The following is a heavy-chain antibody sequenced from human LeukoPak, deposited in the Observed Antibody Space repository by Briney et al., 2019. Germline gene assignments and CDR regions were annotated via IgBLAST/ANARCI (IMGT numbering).Heavy chain of an antibody. Sequence: SETLSLTCRVSGGSSSSYYWSWIRQSPGKGLEWIAYVYNSGSTNYNPSLKSRVTISVDTSKNQLSLNLSSVTVADTAVYYCARVGPGVWFDYWGQGTLVTVSS. D-gene: IGHD3-16*01. CDR3: ARVGPGVWFDY. CDR1: GGSSSSYY. CDR2: VYNSGST. V-gene: IGHV4-59*08. J-gene: IGHJ4*02.